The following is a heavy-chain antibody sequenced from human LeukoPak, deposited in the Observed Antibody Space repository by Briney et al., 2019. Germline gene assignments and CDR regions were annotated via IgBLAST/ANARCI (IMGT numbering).Heavy chain of an antibody. V-gene: IGHV1-69*02. J-gene: IGHJ4*02. Sequence: SVKVSCKPSGGTFSSYTISWVRQAPGPGLEWMGRIIPILGIANYAQKFQGRVTTTADKSTSTAYMELSSLRSEDTAVYYCAVYGDQGDYFDYWGQGTLVTVSS. CDR2: IIPILGIA. CDR1: GGTFSSYT. D-gene: IGHD4-17*01. CDR3: AVYGDQGDYFDY.